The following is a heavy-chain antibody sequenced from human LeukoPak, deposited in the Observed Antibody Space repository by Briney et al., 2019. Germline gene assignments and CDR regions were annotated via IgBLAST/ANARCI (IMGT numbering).Heavy chain of an antibody. CDR1: GFTFSSYT. D-gene: IGHD2/OR15-2a*01. Sequence: GGSLRLSFAASGFTFSSYTMNWVRQAPGKGLEWVSYVSASGSATYYGDSVKGRFTISRDNAKNSVYMQMNSLRDEDTAVYYCARISRLGAREYLDHWGQGTLVTVSS. CDR2: VSASGSAT. CDR3: ARISRLGAREYLDH. V-gene: IGHV3-48*02. J-gene: IGHJ4*02.